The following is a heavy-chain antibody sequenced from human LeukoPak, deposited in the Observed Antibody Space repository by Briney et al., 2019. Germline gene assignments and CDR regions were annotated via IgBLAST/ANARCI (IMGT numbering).Heavy chain of an antibody. Sequence: SVKVSCKASGGTFSSYAISWVRQAPGQGLEWMGGIIPIFGTANYAQKFQGRVTITADESTSTAYMELSSLRSEDTAVYCCAKNAGVLVVTLFDYWGQGTLVTVSS. CDR2: IIPIFGTA. CDR1: GGTFSSYA. J-gene: IGHJ4*02. CDR3: AKNAGVLVVTLFDY. D-gene: IGHD3-10*01. V-gene: IGHV1-69*13.